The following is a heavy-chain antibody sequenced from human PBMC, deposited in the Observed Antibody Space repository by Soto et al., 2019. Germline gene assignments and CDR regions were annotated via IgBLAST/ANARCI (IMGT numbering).Heavy chain of an antibody. CDR3: AIARVVDSPLDH. J-gene: IGHJ4*02. CDR1: GLTFTNNC. V-gene: IGHV3-30*03. CDR2: ISYDASEI. D-gene: IGHD2-15*01. Sequence: SLRLSYAGCGLTFTNNCMHGVGQAPGKGLEWVAFISYDASEIFYADSVKGRFTISRDNSRSTLFLHMNSPRSEDTAVYYPAIARVVDSPLDHCGQRTLVTVSS.